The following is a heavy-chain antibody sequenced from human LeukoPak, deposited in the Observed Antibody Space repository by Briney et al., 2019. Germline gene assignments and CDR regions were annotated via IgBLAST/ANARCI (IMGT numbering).Heavy chain of an antibody. Sequence: TGGSLRLSCAASGFTVSSNYMSWVRQAPGKGLEWVSVIYSGGSTYYADSVKGRFTIPRDNSKNTLYLQMNSLRAEDTAVYYCARSYSSSWADYWRQGTLVTVSS. CDR3: ARSYSSSWADY. V-gene: IGHV3-53*01. D-gene: IGHD6-13*01. CDR2: IYSGGST. J-gene: IGHJ4*02. CDR1: GFTVSSNY.